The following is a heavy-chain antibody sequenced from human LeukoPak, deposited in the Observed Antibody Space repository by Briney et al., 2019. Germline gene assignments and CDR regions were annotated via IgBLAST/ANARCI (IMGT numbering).Heavy chain of an antibody. CDR1: GFTFSDYY. D-gene: IGHD6-19*01. J-gene: IGHJ5*02. V-gene: IGHV3-11*06. CDR2: ISSSSSYT. Sequence: GGSLRLSCAASGFTFSDYYMSWIRQAPGKGLEWVSYISSSSSYTNYADSVKGRFTISRDNAKNSLYLQMNSLRAEDTAVYYCARDRWLVDKNWFDPWGQGTLVTVPS. CDR3: ARDRWLVDKNWFDP.